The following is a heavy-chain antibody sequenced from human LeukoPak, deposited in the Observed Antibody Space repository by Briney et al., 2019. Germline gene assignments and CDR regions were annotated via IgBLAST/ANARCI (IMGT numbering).Heavy chain of an antibody. CDR1: GFTFSSYW. D-gene: IGHD2-2*01. CDR3: ARYCSPTSSYDHYYYGMDV. J-gene: IGHJ6*02. V-gene: IGHV3-74*01. CDR2: IKSDGGST. Sequence: GGSLRLSCAASGFTFSSYWMHWVRQAPGKGLVWVSRIKSDGGSTNYADSVRGRFTISRDNAKKSLYLQMNSLRAEDTAVYYCARYCSPTSSYDHYYYGMDVWGQGTTVTVSS.